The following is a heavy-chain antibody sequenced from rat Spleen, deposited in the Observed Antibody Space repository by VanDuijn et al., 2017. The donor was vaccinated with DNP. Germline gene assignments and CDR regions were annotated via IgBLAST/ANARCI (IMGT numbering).Heavy chain of an antibody. CDR3: ARMGNYGWFAY. V-gene: IGHV4-2*01. Sequence: EVKLVESGGGLVQPGRSLKLSCAASGFNFNDYWMGWVRQAPGKGLEWIGDINKDSRTINYIPSLKDKFTISRDNAQNTLYLQMSKLGSEDTAIYYCARMGNYGWFAYWGQGTLVTVSS. CDR1: GFNFNDYW. J-gene: IGHJ3*01. D-gene: IGHD1-1*01. CDR2: INKDSRTI.